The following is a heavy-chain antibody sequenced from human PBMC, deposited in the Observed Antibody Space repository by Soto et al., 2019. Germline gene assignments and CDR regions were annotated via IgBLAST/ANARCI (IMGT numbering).Heavy chain of an antibody. CDR1: GFNFDDYA. J-gene: IGHJ4*02. V-gene: IGHV3-9*01. Sequence: EVQLVESGGGLVQPGRSLRLSCASSGFNFDDYAMHWVRQAPGKGLEWVSGISWNSDNVVYGDSVKGRFTISRDNAKNSLYLQLNTLTAEYTALYYCPRRPSRSGWPFDFWGQGTLVTVSS. CDR2: ISWNSDNV. D-gene: IGHD6-25*01. CDR3: PRRPSRSGWPFDF.